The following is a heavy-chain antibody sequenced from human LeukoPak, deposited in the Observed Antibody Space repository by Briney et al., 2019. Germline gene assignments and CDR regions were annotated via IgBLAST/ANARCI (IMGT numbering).Heavy chain of an antibody. V-gene: IGHV4-34*01. J-gene: IGHJ4*02. CDR1: GGSFSGYY. D-gene: IGHD3-3*01. CDR2: INHSGST. Sequence: SETLSLTCAVYGGSFSGYYWSWIRQPPGKGLEWIGEINHSGSTNYNPSFKSRVTISVDTSKNQFSLKLSSVTAADTAVYYCMEGYYFDYWGQGTLVTVSS. CDR3: MEGYYFDY.